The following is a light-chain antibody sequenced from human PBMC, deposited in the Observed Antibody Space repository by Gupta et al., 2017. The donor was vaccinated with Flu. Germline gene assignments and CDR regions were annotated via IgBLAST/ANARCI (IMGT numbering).Light chain of an antibody. CDR1: SSNIGHNY. J-gene: IGLJ3*02. CDR2: ENN. CDR3: GTWDSSLSVWV. V-gene: IGLV1-51*02. Sequence: QSVLTQPPSLSAAPGQKVTISCSGSSSNIGHNYVSWYQQLPGTAPTLLIYENNKRTSGIPDRFSGSKSGTSATLGITGLQTGDEADYYCGTWDSSLSVWVFGGGTKRTVL.